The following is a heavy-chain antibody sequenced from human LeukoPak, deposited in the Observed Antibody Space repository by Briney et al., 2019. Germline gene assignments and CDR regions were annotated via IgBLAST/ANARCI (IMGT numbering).Heavy chain of an antibody. J-gene: IGHJ4*02. V-gene: IGHV3-20*04. D-gene: IGHD6-13*01. CDR3: ARDLNVAAAGTFDY. Sequence: GGSLRLSCAASGFTFDDYGMSWVRQAPGKGLEWVSGINWNGGSTGYADSVKGRFTISRDNAKNSLYLQMNSLRAEDTALYYCARDLNVAAAGTFDYWGQGTLVTVSS. CDR1: GFTFDDYG. CDR2: INWNGGST.